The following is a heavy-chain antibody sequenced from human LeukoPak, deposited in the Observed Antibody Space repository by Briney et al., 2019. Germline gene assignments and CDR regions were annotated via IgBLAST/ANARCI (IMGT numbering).Heavy chain of an antibody. CDR3: ARDRSPSLKYYYDSSGYPPYH. V-gene: IGHV1-18*01. Sequence: ASVKVSCKASGYTFTSYGISWVRQAPGQGLEWMGWISAYNGNTNYAQKLQGRVTMTTDTSTSTAYMELRSLRSDDTAVYYCARDRSPSLKYYYDSSGYPPYHWGQGTMVTVSS. D-gene: IGHD3-22*01. CDR1: GYTFTSYG. CDR2: ISAYNGNT. J-gene: IGHJ3*01.